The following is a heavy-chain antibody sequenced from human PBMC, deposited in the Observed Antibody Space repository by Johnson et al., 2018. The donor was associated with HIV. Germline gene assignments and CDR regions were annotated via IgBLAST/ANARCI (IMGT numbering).Heavy chain of an antibody. V-gene: IGHV3-20*04. CDR1: GFTFDDYD. Sequence: VQLVESGGSVVRPGGSLRLSCVGSGFTFDDYDMTWVRQSPGKGLEWVSGINWNGGRTGYADSVKGRFTISRENAKNTLYLQMNSLGAEDTAVYYCAKEGSTVIWGQGTMVTVSS. D-gene: IGHD4-11*01. J-gene: IGHJ3*01. CDR3: AKEGSTVI. CDR2: INWNGGRT.